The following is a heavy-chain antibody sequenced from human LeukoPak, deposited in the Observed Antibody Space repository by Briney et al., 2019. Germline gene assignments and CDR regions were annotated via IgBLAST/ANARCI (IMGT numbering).Heavy chain of an antibody. CDR3: ARDNRWLQCIDY. V-gene: IGHV1-2*02. CDR2: INPNSGGT. D-gene: IGHD5-24*01. CDR1: GYTFTGYY. J-gene: IGHJ4*02. Sequence: ASVTVSCKASGYTFTGYYMHWVRQAPGQGLEWMGWINPNSGGTNYAQKFQGRVTMTRDTSISTAYMELSRLRSDDTAVYYCARDNRWLQCIDYWGQGTLVTVSS.